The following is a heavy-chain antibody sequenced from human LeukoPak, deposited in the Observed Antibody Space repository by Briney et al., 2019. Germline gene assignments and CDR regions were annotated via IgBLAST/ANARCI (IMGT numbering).Heavy chain of an antibody. D-gene: IGHD1-1*01. CDR2: INPNRGGT. CDR3: ARDLEFPGHWFDP. Sequence: ASVKVSCKASGYTYTCYYMHWGRQAPGQGLEWMGGINPNRGGTNYAQKFQGRVTMTRDTSSSKAYMDLRRLRSDDTAVYYCARDLEFPGHWFDPWGQGTLVTVSS. J-gene: IGHJ5*02. V-gene: IGHV1-2*02. CDR1: GYTYTCYY.